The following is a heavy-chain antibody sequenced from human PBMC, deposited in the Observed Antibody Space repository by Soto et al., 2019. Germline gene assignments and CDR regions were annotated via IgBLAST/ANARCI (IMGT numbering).Heavy chain of an antibody. V-gene: IGHV4-31*03. Sequence: SETLSLTCTVSGDSISGGTYYWSWIRQHPGKGLEWIGYISYSGSTYYSPSLKSRVTMSVDKSKNQFSLTLSSVTAADTAIYYCARGSSTYFDVMTGYYTADYFDFWGQGASVTVSS. CDR1: GDSISGGTYY. J-gene: IGHJ4*02. CDR3: ARGSSTYFDVMTGYYTADYFDF. D-gene: IGHD3-9*01. CDR2: ISYSGST.